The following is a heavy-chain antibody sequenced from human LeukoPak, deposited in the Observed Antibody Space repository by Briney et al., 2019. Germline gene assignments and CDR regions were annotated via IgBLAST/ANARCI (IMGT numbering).Heavy chain of an antibody. V-gene: IGHV3-23*01. CDR1: GFTFRNHD. Sequence: GGSLRLSCAASGFTFRNHDMSWVRQAPGKGLEWVSGISRGADKTYYADSVKGRFTISRDNSKNTLSLQMNSLRVEDTALYYCARGGDWSWYDYWGQGTLVPVSS. J-gene: IGHJ4*02. CDR2: ISRGADKT. D-gene: IGHD2-21*02. CDR3: ARGGDWSWYDY.